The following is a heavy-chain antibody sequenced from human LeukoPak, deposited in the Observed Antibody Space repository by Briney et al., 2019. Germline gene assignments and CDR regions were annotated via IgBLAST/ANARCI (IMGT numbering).Heavy chain of an antibody. Sequence: GGSLRLSCAASGFTFSSYAMSWVRQAPGKGLEWVSGISGSGGNTYYADSVKGRFTISRDNSKNTLYLQMNSLRAEDTAVYYCAKRNGGNSGAFDYWGQGTLVTVSS. CDR3: AKRNGGNSGAFDY. V-gene: IGHV3-23*01. CDR2: ISGSGGNT. D-gene: IGHD4-23*01. J-gene: IGHJ4*02. CDR1: GFTFSSYA.